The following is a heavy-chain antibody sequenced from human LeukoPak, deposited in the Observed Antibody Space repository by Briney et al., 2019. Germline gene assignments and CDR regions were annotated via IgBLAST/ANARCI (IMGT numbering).Heavy chain of an antibody. CDR1: GYTFISYG. Sequence: ASVKVSCKASGYTFISYGITWVRQAPGQGLEWMGWISPYTTKTNYAQSLQGRVTMTTDTSTSTAYMELRSLRSDDTAVYYCARGSSGYDPYFDYWGQGTLVTVSS. CDR2: ISPYTTKT. V-gene: IGHV1-18*01. CDR3: ARGSSGYDPYFDY. J-gene: IGHJ4*02. D-gene: IGHD5-12*01.